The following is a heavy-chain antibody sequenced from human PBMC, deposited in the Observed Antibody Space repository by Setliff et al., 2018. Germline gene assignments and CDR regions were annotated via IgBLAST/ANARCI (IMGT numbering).Heavy chain of an antibody. CDR1: DGSIRSGDY. J-gene: IGHJ4*02. CDR2: IHHTGTT. D-gene: IGHD2-21*02. Sequence: SETLSLTCTVSDGSIRSGDYWGWIRQHPGKGLEWIGYIHHTGTTFYNPSLRSRVTISVDTSKNQFSLKLTSLTAADTAVYYCARGFDVCGGGACYTDGPYYFDYWGLGTLVTVSS. V-gene: IGHV4-31*03. CDR3: ARGFDVCGGGACYTDGPYYFDY.